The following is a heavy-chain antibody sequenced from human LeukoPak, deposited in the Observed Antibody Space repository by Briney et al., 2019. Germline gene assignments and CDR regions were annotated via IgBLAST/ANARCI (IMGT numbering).Heavy chain of an antibody. Sequence: GGSLRLSCVASGFTFSTYWMHWVRQAPGKGLLWVSRLSGDGSSTAYADSLKGRFTISRDNAKHTLYLQMNSLTDEDTAVYYCARDSSGSYIFDYWGQGTLVTVSS. V-gene: IGHV3-74*03. J-gene: IGHJ4*02. CDR1: GFTFSTYW. CDR3: ARDSSGSYIFDY. CDR2: LSGDGSST. D-gene: IGHD1-26*01.